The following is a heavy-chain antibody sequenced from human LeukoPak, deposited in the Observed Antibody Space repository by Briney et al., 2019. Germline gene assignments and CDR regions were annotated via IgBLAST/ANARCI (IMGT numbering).Heavy chain of an antibody. D-gene: IGHD2-15*01. V-gene: IGHV1-18*01. Sequence: ASLRISCKASGYTFTSYGISWVRQAPGQGLEWMGWISAYNGNTNYAQKLQGRVTMTTDTPTSTAYMELRSLRSADTAVYYCGRAGRSVAATLPDDYWGQGTLVTVSS. CDR1: GYTFTSYG. J-gene: IGHJ4*02. CDR3: GRAGRSVAATLPDDY. CDR2: ISAYNGNT.